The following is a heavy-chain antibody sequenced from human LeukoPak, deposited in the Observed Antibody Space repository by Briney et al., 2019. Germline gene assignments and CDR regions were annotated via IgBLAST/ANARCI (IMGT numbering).Heavy chain of an antibody. J-gene: IGHJ6*03. CDR2: ISSSSSYI. CDR1: GFTFSSYS. Sequence: GGSLRLSCAASGFTFSSYSMNWVRQAPGKGLEWVSSISSSSSYIYYADSVKGRFTISRDNAKNSLYLQMNSLRAEDTAVCYCARIGYSYGSDYYYMDVWGKGTTVTVSS. D-gene: IGHD5-18*01. V-gene: IGHV3-21*01. CDR3: ARIGYSYGSDYYYMDV.